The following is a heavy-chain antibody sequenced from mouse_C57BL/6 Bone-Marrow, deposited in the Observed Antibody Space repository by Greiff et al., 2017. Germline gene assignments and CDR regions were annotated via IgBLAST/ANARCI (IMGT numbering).Heavy chain of an antibody. D-gene: IGHD2-12*01. V-gene: IGHV10-1*01. CDR3: VRQDYTWCAY. Sequence: EVQGVESGGGLVQPKGSLKLSCAASGFSFNTYAMNWVRQAPGQGLEWVARIRSKSNNYATYYADSVKDRFTISRDDSESMLYLQMNNLKTEDTTMYYCVRQDYTWCAYWGQGTLVTVSA. J-gene: IGHJ3*01. CDR1: GFSFNTYA. CDR2: IRSKSNNYAT.